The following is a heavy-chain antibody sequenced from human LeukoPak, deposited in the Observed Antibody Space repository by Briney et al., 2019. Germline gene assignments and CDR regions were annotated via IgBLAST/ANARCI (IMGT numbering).Heavy chain of an antibody. J-gene: IGHJ6*02. D-gene: IGHD1-26*01. CDR2: ISSSSSYI. CDR3: ASLGNTWAAYYYGMDV. CDR1: GFTFSSYA. V-gene: IGHV3-21*01. Sequence: PGGSLRLSCAASGFTFSSYAMTWVRQAPGKGLEWVSSISSSSSYIYYADSVKGRFTISRDNAKNSLYLQMNSLRAEDTAMYYCASLGNTWAAYYYGMDVWGQGTTVTVSS.